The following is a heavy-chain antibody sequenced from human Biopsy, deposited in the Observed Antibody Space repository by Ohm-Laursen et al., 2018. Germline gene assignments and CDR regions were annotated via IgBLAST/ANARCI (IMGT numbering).Heavy chain of an antibody. J-gene: IGHJ5*02. CDR2: IFYRGST. CDR1: GGSISNNNYY. Sequence: TLSLTCTVSGGSISNNNYYWGWIRQPPGKGLVWIGSIFYRGSTHYKPSLKSRVNISVDTSKNQFSLKVNSVTAADTAVYYCARDYDTSGYYYVSWGQGALVTVSS. V-gene: IGHV4-39*01. CDR3: ARDYDTSGYYYVS. D-gene: IGHD3-22*01.